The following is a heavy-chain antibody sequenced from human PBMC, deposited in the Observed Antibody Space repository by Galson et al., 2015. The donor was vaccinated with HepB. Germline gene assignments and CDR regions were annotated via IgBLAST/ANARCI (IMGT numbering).Heavy chain of an antibody. CDR3: ARFRSDSDTFDL. Sequence: QSGAEVKKPGEPLRISCKVSGYIFTSFWIPWVRLMPEKGRECLGRLDTRDSYNNYSQSFQGHVTTSPDKSITTAYLQWSSLRASDTAIYYCARFRSDSDTFDLWGQGTMVTV. CDR1: GYIFTSFW. CDR2: LDTRDSYN. D-gene: IGHD2-21*02. V-gene: IGHV5-10-1*01. J-gene: IGHJ3*01.